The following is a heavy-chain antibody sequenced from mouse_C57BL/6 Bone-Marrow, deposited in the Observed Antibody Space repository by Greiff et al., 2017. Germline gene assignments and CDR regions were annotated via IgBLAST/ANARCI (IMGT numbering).Heavy chain of an antibody. CDR2: INPSSGYT. J-gene: IGHJ3*01. CDR1: GYTFTSYW. Sequence: QVQLQQSGAELAKPGASVKLSCKASGYTFTSYWMHWVKQRPGQGLAWIGYINPSSGYTTDNQKLKDKATLNADKSSSTASLQLSSLTYEESAVYYCARSYGYDGAWFAYWGQGTLVTVSA. CDR3: ARSYGYDGAWFAY. D-gene: IGHD2-2*01. V-gene: IGHV1-7*01.